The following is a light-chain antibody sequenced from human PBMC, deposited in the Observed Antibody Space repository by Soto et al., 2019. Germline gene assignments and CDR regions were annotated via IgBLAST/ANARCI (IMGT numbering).Light chain of an antibody. CDR1: QGIKSF. Sequence: DIHLTQSPSFLSASVGDRVTITCRASQGIKSFLAWFQQKPGEAPNLLISAASTLQSGVPSRFSGSGSGTELTLTISGLQPENVATYYCQQLNSYPLTVGGGTKVEIK. CDR2: AAS. V-gene: IGKV1-9*01. J-gene: IGKJ4*01. CDR3: QQLNSYPLT.